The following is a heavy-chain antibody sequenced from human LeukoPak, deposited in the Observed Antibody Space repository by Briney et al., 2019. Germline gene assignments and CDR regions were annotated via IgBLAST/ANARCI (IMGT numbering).Heavy chain of an antibody. D-gene: IGHD6-13*01. Sequence: ASVKVSCKASGYTFTSYDVNWVRQATGQGLEWMGWVNPNSGNTAYAQNFQGRVTITRNTSISTAYMELSSLRSEDTAVYYCARGRVPGYSSSWYSPWFDPWGQGTLVTVSS. CDR1: GYTFTSYD. J-gene: IGHJ5*02. V-gene: IGHV1-8*01. CDR3: ARGRVPGYSSSWYSPWFDP. CDR2: VNPNSGNT.